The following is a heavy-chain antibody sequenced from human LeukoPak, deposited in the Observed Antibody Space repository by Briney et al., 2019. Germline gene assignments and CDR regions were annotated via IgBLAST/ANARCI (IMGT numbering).Heavy chain of an antibody. D-gene: IGHD2-8*01. CDR1: GYTFTGYY. V-gene: IGHV1-2*06. Sequence: ASVKVSCKASGYTFTGYYMHWVRQAPGQGPEWMGRINPNSGGTNYAQKFQGRVTMTRDTSISTAYMELSRLRSDDTAVYYCASNHPPPYGMDVWGQGTTVTVSS. CDR3: ASNHPPPYGMDV. CDR2: INPNSGGT. J-gene: IGHJ6*02.